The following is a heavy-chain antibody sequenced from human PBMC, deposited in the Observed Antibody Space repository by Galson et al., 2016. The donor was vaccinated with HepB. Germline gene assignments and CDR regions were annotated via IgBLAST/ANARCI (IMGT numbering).Heavy chain of an antibody. Sequence: SLRLSCAASGFAFSSNWMSWVRQAPGKGLEWVANTNEDGSQKYYVDSVKGRFTISRDNAKNSLYLQMNSLRADDTAVYYCVNGVRGLLWGQGTLVTVSS. CDR1: GFAFSSNW. D-gene: IGHD3-10*01. CDR2: TNEDGSQK. J-gene: IGHJ4*02. V-gene: IGHV3-7*03. CDR3: VNGVRGLL.